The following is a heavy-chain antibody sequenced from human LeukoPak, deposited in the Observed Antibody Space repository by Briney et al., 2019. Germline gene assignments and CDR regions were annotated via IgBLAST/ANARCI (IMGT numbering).Heavy chain of an antibody. CDR1: GFTFSSYA. Sequence: GGSLRLSCAASGFTFSSYAMNWVRQAPGKGLEWVGRIKRRSDGGTPDYAAPVQGRFTISRDESQNTLYLQMNSLKTGDTAVYYCITDTRRIDTFAWGQGILVTVAA. CDR2: IKRRSDGGTP. D-gene: IGHD2-2*01. J-gene: IGHJ4*02. CDR3: ITDTRRIDTFA. V-gene: IGHV3-15*07.